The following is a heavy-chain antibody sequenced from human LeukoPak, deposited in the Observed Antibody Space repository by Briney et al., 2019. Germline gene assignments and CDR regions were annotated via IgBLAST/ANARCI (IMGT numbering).Heavy chain of an antibody. Sequence: GGSLRLSCAASGFTVSSNYMSWVRQAPGKGLEWVSVIYSGGSTCYADSVKGRFTISRDNSKNTMYLQMSSLRAEDTAVYYCASSRSGWLQYNYWGQGTLVTVSS. D-gene: IGHD5-24*01. CDR3: ASSRSGWLQYNY. V-gene: IGHV3-66*01. J-gene: IGHJ4*02. CDR2: IYSGGST. CDR1: GFTVSSNY.